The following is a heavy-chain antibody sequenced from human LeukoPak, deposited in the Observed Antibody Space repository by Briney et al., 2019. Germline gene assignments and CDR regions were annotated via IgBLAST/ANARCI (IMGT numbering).Heavy chain of an antibody. V-gene: IGHV4-59*01. CDR2: IYYSGST. J-gene: IGHJ3*02. CDR3: ARAGLYYDFWSGYYHDAFDI. D-gene: IGHD3-3*01. Sequence: SETLSLTCTVSGGSISSYYWSWIRQPPGKGLEWIGYIYYSGSTNYNPSLKSRVTISVDTSKNQFSLKLSSVTAADTAVYYCARAGLYYDFWSGYYHDAFDIWGQGQWSPSLQ. CDR1: GGSISSYY.